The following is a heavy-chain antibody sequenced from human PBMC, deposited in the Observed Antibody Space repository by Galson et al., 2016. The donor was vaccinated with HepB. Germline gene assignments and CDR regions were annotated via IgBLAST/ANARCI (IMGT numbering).Heavy chain of an antibody. J-gene: IGHJ4*02. CDR1: GFNFFSYG. D-gene: IGHD1-14*01. Sequence: SLRLSCAGSGFNFFSYGLHWVRQAPGKGLEWVAVISHDGNDKHYGDAVKGRFTTSRDNSKNTLFLQMNNLRVEDTALYYCAKPEHIYSPHVLDDWGQGTLVSVSS. CDR2: ISHDGNDK. CDR3: AKPEHIYSPHVLDD. V-gene: IGHV3-30*18.